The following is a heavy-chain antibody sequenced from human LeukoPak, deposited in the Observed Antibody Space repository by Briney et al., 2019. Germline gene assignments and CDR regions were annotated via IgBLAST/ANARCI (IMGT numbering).Heavy chain of an antibody. CDR3: AREEAPWTGPYYFDY. D-gene: IGHD1-1*01. CDR2: IYTSGST. V-gene: IGHV4-61*02. J-gene: IGHJ4*02. CDR1: GGSISSGSYY. Sequence: SQTLSLACTVSGGSISSGSYYWSWIRQPAGKGLEWIGRIYTSGSTNYNPSLESRVTISVDTSKNQFSLKLSSVTAADTAVYYCAREEAPWTGPYYFDYWGQGTLVTVSS.